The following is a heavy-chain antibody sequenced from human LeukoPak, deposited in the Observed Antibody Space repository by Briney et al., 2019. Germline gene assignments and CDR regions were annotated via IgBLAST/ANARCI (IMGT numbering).Heavy chain of an antibody. V-gene: IGHV3-7*03. CDR3: AKDRHNYYYYGMDV. J-gene: IGHJ6*02. CDR2: IKQDGSEK. Sequence: GGSLRLSCAASGFTFSSYWMSWVRQAPGKGLEWVANIKQDGSEKYYVDSVKGRFTISRDNAKNSLYLQMNSLRPEDTALYYCAKDRHNYYYYGMDVWGQGTTVTVSS. CDR1: GFTFSSYW.